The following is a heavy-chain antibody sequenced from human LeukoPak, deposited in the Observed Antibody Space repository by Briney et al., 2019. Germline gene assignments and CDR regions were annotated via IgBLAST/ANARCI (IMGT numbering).Heavy chain of an antibody. CDR2: ISAYNGNT. Sequence: ASVKVSCKASGYTFTSYGISWVRQAPGQGLEWMGWISAYNGNTNYAQKFQGRVTMTRDTSISTAYMELSRLRSDDTAVYYCARDRGHRAFDIWGQGTMVTVSS. CDR3: ARDRGHRAFDI. J-gene: IGHJ3*02. V-gene: IGHV1-18*01. CDR1: GYTFTSYG.